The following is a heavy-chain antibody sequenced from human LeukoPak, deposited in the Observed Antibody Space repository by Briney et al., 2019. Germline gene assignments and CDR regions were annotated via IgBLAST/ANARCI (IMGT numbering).Heavy chain of an antibody. CDR3: ARDHGVIRGYFDL. D-gene: IGHD2-21*01. Sequence: PSETLSLTCTVSGGSVSSGSYYWSWIWQPPGKGLEWIGYIYYSGSTNYNPSLKSRVTISVDTSKNQFSLKLSSVTAADTAVYYCARDHGVIRGYFDLWGRGTLVTVSS. V-gene: IGHV4-61*01. J-gene: IGHJ2*01. CDR2: IYYSGST. CDR1: GGSVSSGSYY.